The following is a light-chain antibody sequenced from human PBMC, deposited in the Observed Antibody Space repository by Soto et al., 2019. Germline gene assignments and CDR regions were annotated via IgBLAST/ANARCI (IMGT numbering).Light chain of an antibody. V-gene: IGKV3-20*01. CDR2: GVS. CDR3: QQYGTSPRT. CDR1: QSVRSSY. J-gene: IGKJ1*01. Sequence: EIVLTQSPGTLSLSPGERATLSCRASQSVRSSYLAWYQQKLGQAPRLLIYGVSNRATGIPDRFSGSGSGTDFTLNISRLESEDFAVYYCQQYGTSPRTFGQGTKVAIK.